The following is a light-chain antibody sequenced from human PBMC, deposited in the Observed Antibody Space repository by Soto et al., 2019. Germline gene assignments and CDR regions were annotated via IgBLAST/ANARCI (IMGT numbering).Light chain of an antibody. J-gene: IGKJ1*01. V-gene: IGKV1-39*01. CDR3: QQSSSTPWT. CDR1: QSIASY. CDR2: AAS. Sequence: DIQMTQSPSSLSASVGDRVTITCRASQSIASYFNWYQQKPGRAPNLLISAASSLQSGVPSRFSGSGSGTDFTLTISSLQPEDFATYYCQQSSSTPWTFGQGTKVEIK.